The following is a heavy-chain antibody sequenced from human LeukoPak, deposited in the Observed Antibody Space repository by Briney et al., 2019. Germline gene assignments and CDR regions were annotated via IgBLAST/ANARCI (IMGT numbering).Heavy chain of an antibody. V-gene: IGHV3-48*03. D-gene: IGHD2-2*01. CDR2: ISSSGSTM. CDR1: GFTFSSYE. Sequence: GGSLRLSCAASGFTFSSYEMNWVCQAPGKGLEWVSYISSSGSTMYYADSVKGRFTISRDNAKNSLYLQMNSLRAEDTAVYYCARVGGYCSSTSCPYGMDVWGKGTTVTVSS. J-gene: IGHJ6*04. CDR3: ARVGGYCSSTSCPYGMDV.